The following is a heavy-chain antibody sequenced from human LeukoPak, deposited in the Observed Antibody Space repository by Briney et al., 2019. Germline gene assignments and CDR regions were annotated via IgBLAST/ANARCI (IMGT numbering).Heavy chain of an antibody. CDR1: GYTFTSYD. CDR2: MNPNSGNT. V-gene: IGHV1-8*03. J-gene: IGHJ6*03. Sequence: ASVKVSCKASGYTFTSYDINWVRQATGQGLEWMGWMNPNSGNTGYAQKFQGRVTITRNTSISTAYMELSSLRSEDTAVYYCAREGGSYWHYYYYMDVWGKGTTVTISS. D-gene: IGHD1-26*01. CDR3: AREGGSYWHYYYYMDV.